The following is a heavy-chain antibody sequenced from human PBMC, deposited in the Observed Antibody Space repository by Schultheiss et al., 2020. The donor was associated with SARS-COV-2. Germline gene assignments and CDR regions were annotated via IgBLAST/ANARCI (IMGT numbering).Heavy chain of an antibody. V-gene: IGHV3-48*01. J-gene: IGHJ6*03. Sequence: GGSLRLSCAASGFTFSSYSMNWVRQAPGKGLEWVSYISSSSSTIYYADSVKGRFTISRDNAKNSLYLQMNSLRAEDTAVYYCAREGDTGDYYYYYMDVWGKGTTVTVSS. CDR1: GFTFSSYS. CDR2: ISSSSSTI. D-gene: IGHD5-18*01. CDR3: AREGDTGDYYYYYMDV.